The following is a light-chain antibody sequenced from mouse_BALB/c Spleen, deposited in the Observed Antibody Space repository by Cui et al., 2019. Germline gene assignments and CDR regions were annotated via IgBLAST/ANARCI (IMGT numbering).Light chain of an antibody. CDR3: QQYSKLPPT. CDR2: YTS. J-gene: IGKJ1*01. V-gene: IGKV10-94*01. Sequence: DSQLTQTTYSLSASLGDRVTISCTGSNVISNYLNWYQQKPDGTVKLLIYYTSSLHSGVPSRFSGSGSGTDYSLTISNLEPEDIATYYCQQYSKLPPTFGGGTKLEIK. CDR1: NVISNY.